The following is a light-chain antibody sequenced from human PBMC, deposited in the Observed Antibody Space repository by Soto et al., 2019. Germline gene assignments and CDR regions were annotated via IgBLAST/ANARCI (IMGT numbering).Light chain of an antibody. J-gene: IGLJ3*02. CDR1: NSDVGDYNY. CDR2: EVS. V-gene: IGLV2-14*01. CDR3: SSYKARRTRNWV. Sequence: QSALTQPASVSGSPGQSINISCTGTNSDVGDYNYVSWYQRRPGKAPKLIIYEVSNRPSGVSNRFSGSKSGNTASLTISGLQAEDEADYYCSSYKARRTRNWVFGGGTKLTVL.